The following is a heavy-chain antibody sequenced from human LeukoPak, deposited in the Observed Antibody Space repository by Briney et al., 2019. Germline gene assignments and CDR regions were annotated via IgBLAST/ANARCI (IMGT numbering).Heavy chain of an antibody. CDR1: GYTFTSYY. V-gene: IGHV1-2*02. Sequence: ASVKVSCKASGYTFTSYYMHWVRQAPGQGLEWMGWIDTSNGATNYAQKFQGRVTISRDTSIGTAYMELTNLISDDTAIYYCASEASCNGGGCSLQRAASWGQGTLVTVSS. CDR2: IDTSNGAT. CDR3: ASEASCNGGGCSLQRAAS. J-gene: IGHJ4*02. D-gene: IGHD2-8*02.